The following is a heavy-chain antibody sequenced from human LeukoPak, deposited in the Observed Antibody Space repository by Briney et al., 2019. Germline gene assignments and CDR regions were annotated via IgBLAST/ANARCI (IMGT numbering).Heavy chain of an antibody. J-gene: IGHJ3*02. V-gene: IGHV1-8*03. CDR3: ARVLYDSSGYYSPDAFDI. CDR2: MNPNSGNT. Sequence: ASVKVSCKASGYTFTSYDINWVRQATGQGLERMGWMNPNSGNTGYAQKFQGRVTITRNTSISTAYMELSSLRSEDTAVYYCARVLYDSSGYYSPDAFDIWGQGTMVTVSS. D-gene: IGHD3-22*01. CDR1: GYTFTSYD.